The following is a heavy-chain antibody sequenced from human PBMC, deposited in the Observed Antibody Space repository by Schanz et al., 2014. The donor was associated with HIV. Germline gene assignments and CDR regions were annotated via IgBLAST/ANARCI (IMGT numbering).Heavy chain of an antibody. J-gene: IGHJ6*02. V-gene: IGHV1-2*02. CDR2: FNPYSGGR. CDR3: ARGLKDYYYALDV. D-gene: IGHD3-16*01. CDR1: EYIFTDHY. Sequence: QVQLVQSGTEVKRPGASVKVSCKASEYIFTDHYIQWVRQAPGHGLEWMGWFNPYSGGRIYAQQFPGRAVMTRDTSISTAYMELSGLTSDDTAVYYCARGLKDYYYALDVWGQGTTVIVSS.